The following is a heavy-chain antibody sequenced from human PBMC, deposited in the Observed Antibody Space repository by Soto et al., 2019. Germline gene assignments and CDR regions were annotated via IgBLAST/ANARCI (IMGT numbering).Heavy chain of an antibody. V-gene: IGHV3-23*01. CDR2: ISGSGGST. J-gene: IGHJ3*02. CDR1: GFTFSSYA. Sequence: LRLSCAASGFTFSSYAMSRVRQAPGKGLEWVSAISGSGGSTYYADSVKGRFTISRDNSKNTLYLQMNSLRAEHTAVYYCAKSTIFGVVIMEAFDIWGQGTMVTVSS. D-gene: IGHD3-3*01. CDR3: AKSTIFGVVIMEAFDI.